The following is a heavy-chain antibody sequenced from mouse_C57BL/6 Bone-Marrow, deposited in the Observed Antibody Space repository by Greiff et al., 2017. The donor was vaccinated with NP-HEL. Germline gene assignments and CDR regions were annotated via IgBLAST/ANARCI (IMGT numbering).Heavy chain of an antibody. D-gene: IGHD1-1*01. CDR3: ASGITTVVAGDYAMGD. J-gene: IGHJ4*01. V-gene: IGHV5S21*01. CDR2: IRIGGDYS. CDR1: GFTFSSYA. Sequence: EVLLVESGAGLVKPGGSLKLSCAASGFTFSSYAMSWVRQTPEQGLEWVAYIRIGGDYSYYADTVKGRFTISRDNFRNTLYLQMSSLKSEDTAVYDCASGITTVVAGDYAMGDWGQGTSVTVSS.